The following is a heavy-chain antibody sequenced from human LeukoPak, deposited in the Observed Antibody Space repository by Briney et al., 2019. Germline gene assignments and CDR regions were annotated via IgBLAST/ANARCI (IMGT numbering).Heavy chain of an antibody. CDR3: ARGKEQQLYAFDI. CDR1: GFTFSSYG. J-gene: IGHJ3*02. V-gene: IGHV3-33*01. D-gene: IGHD6-13*01. CDR2: IWFDGSNK. Sequence: QPGRSLRLSCAASGFTFSSYGMHWVRQAPGKGLEWVAVIWFDGSNKYYADSVKGRFTISRDNSKNTLYLQMNSLSAEDTAVYYCARGKEQQLYAFDIWGQGTMVTVSS.